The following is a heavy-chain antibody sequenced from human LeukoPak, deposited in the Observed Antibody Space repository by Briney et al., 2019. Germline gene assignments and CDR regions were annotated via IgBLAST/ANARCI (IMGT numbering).Heavy chain of an antibody. J-gene: IGHJ4*02. D-gene: IGHD3-10*01. CDR3: AKTSAGIRGGYFDY. CDR2: INDSGGNT. Sequence: PGGSPRLSCAASGFTFSSYAMSWVRQAPGKGLKWVSLINDSGGNTYYADSVKGRFTISRDNSKNTLFLQMSSLRAEDTAVYYCAKTSAGIRGGYFDYWGQGTLVTVSS. V-gene: IGHV3-23*01. CDR1: GFTFSSYA.